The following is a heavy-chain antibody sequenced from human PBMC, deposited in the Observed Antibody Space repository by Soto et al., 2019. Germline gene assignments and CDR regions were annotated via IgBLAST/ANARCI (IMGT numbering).Heavy chain of an antibody. CDR3: AAGGYDFWSGYYYYGMDV. D-gene: IGHD3-3*01. CDR2: IVVGSGNT. J-gene: IGHJ6*02. V-gene: IGHV1-58*01. CDR1: GFTFTSSA. Sequence: SVKVSCKASGFTFTSSAVQWVRQARGQRLEWIGWIVVGSGNTNYAQKFQERVIITRDMSTSTAYMELSSLRSEDTAVYYCAAGGYDFWSGYYYYGMDVWGQGTTVTVSS.